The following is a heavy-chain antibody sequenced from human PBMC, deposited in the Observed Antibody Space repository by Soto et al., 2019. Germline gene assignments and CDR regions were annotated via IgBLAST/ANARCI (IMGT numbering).Heavy chain of an antibody. CDR3: ARHHSGNYYYYYYMDV. CDR2: IYYSGST. D-gene: IGHD1-26*01. V-gene: IGHV4-39*01. CDR1: GGSISSSSYY. Sequence: QLQLQESSPGLVKPSETLSLTCTVSGGSISSSSYYWGWIRQPPGKGLEWIGSIYYSGSTYYNPSLKSRVTLSVDTSKNQFSLKLSSVTAADTAVYYCARHHSGNYYYYYYMDVWGIGTTVTVSS. J-gene: IGHJ6*03.